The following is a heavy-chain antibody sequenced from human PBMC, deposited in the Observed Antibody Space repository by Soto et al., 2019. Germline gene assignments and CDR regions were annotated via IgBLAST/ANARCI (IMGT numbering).Heavy chain of an antibody. Sequence: SVKVSCKASGGTFSRNAISWVRQAPGQGLEWMGGIIPIFGTANYAQKFQGRVTITADESTSTAYMELSSLRSEDTAVYYSASGGAKWDSSGWAYGMDVWGQGTTVTVSS. CDR1: GGTFSRNA. CDR3: ASGGAKWDSSGWAYGMDV. J-gene: IGHJ6*01. D-gene: IGHD6-19*01. V-gene: IGHV1-69*13. CDR2: IIPIFGTA.